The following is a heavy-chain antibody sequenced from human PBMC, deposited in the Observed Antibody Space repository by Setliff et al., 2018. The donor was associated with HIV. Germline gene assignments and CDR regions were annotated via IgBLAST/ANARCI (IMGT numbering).Heavy chain of an antibody. Sequence: GASVKVSCKASGYTFTDYAMNWVRQAPGQGLEWMGWINAGNGNTKYSQKFQGRVTITRDTSASTAYMELSSLRSEDTAVYYCAAISGYDLYWGQGTLVTVSS. CDR1: GYTFTDYA. D-gene: IGHD5-12*01. V-gene: IGHV1-3*01. J-gene: IGHJ4*02. CDR2: INAGNGNT. CDR3: AAISGYDLY.